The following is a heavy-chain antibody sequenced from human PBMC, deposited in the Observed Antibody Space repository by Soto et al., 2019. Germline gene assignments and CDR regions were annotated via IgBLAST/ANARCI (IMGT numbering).Heavy chain of an antibody. CDR1: GFTFSTYG. V-gene: IGHV3-30*18. Sequence: QVQLVDSGGGEVQPGRSLTISCAAYGFTFSTYGMHWVRQTPGKGLEWVAVISYDGTNKFYSDSVKGRFTISRDNFKNTLTLQMNSLRADDTAVYSCAKDLQSYGDYDYYCYGMDVWGLGTRVTVSS. CDR2: ISYDGTNK. CDR3: AKDLQSYGDYDYYCYGMDV. J-gene: IGHJ6*02. D-gene: IGHD4-17*01.